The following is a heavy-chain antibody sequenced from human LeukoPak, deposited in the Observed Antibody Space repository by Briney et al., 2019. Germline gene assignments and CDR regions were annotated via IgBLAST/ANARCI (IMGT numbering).Heavy chain of an antibody. CDR3: ARGLTVVVITEDYFDY. Sequence: PSETLSLTCTVSGGSISSYYWSWIRQPAGKGLEWIGRIYTSGSTNYNPSLKSRVTMSVDTSKNQFSLKLSSVTAADTAVYYCARGLTVVVITEDYFDYWGQGTLVTVSS. V-gene: IGHV4-4*07. CDR1: GGSISSYY. J-gene: IGHJ4*02. CDR2: IYTSGST. D-gene: IGHD3-22*01.